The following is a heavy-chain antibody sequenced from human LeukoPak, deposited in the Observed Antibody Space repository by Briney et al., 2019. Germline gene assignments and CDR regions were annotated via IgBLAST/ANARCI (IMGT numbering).Heavy chain of an antibody. D-gene: IGHD6-13*01. CDR3: ARVVSAYSSSQGYYFDY. V-gene: IGHV4-38-2*01. CDR2: IYHSGST. CDR1: GYSISSGYH. Sequence: PSETLSLTCAVSGYSISSGYHWGWIRQPPGKGLEGIGSIYHSGSTYYNPSLKSRVTISVDTSKNQFSLKLSSVTAADTAVYYCARVVSAYSSSQGYYFDYWGQGTLVTVSS. J-gene: IGHJ4*02.